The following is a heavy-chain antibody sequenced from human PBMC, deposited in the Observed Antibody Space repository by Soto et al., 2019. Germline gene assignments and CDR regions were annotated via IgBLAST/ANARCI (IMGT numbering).Heavy chain of an antibody. V-gene: IGHV1-8*01. CDR1: GYTFTSYD. Sequence: ASVKVSCKASGYTFTSYDINWVQQATGQGLEWMGWMNPNSGNTGYAQKFQGRVTMTRNTSISTAYMELSSLRSEDTAVYYCARLSWYYYDSSGYPTDAFDIWGQGTMVTVSS. J-gene: IGHJ3*02. D-gene: IGHD3-22*01. CDR3: ARLSWYYYDSSGYPTDAFDI. CDR2: MNPNSGNT.